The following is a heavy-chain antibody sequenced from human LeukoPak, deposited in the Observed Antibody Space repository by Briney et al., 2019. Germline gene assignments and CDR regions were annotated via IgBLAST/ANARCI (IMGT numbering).Heavy chain of an antibody. D-gene: IGHD6-13*01. J-gene: IGHJ4*02. V-gene: IGHV4-59*01. CDR2: IYYSGST. Sequence: PSETLSLTCTVSGGSISSYYWSWIRQPPGKGLEWIGYIYYSGSTNYNPSLKSRVTISVDTSKNQFSLKLSSVTAADTAVYYCARGLIAAAGLFDYWGQGTLVTVSS. CDR1: GGSISSYY. CDR3: ARGLIAAAGLFDY.